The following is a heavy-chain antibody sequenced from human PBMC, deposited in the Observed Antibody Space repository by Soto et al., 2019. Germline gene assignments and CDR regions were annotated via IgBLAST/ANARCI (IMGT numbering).Heavy chain of an antibody. CDR3: ARVSQLVVPAVTPEYYYYYGMAV. Sequence: KPGGSLRLSCAASGFTFSSYSMNWVRQAPGKGLEWVSSISSSSSYIYYADSVKGRFTISRDNAKNSLYLQMNSLRAEDTAVYYCARVSQLVVPAVTPEYYYYYGMAVWGQGTTVTVSS. CDR2: ISSSSSYI. CDR1: GFTFSSYS. D-gene: IGHD2-2*01. V-gene: IGHV3-21*01. J-gene: IGHJ6*02.